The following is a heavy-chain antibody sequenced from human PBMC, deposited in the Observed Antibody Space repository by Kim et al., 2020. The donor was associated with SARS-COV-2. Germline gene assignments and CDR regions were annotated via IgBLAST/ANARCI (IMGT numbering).Heavy chain of an antibody. J-gene: IGHJ4*02. CDR1: GFTFRTYA. D-gene: IGHD6-19*01. CDR3: AIRSTSGWDYFHY. CDR2: ISDGGSST. Sequence: GGSLRLSCEASGFTFRTYAMNWVRQAPGKGLEWVSTISDGGSSTYYADSVKGRFTISRDNSKNTLYLQMNSLRVEDTAVYYCAIRSTSGWDYFHYWGQGTLGAVSS. V-gene: IGHV3-23*01.